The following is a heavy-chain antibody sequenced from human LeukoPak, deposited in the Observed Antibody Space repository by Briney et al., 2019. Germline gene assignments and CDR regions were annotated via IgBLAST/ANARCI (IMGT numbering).Heavy chain of an antibody. CDR3: ARGYCSGGSCYSGGSYFDY. Sequence: SVKVSCKASGGTFSSYAISWVRQAPGQGLEWMGGIIPIFGTANYAQKFQGRVTITADESTSTAYMELSSLRSEDTAVYYCARGYCSGGSCYSGGSYFDYWGQGNLVTVSS. D-gene: IGHD2-15*01. V-gene: IGHV1-69*13. J-gene: IGHJ4*02. CDR1: GGTFSSYA. CDR2: IIPIFGTA.